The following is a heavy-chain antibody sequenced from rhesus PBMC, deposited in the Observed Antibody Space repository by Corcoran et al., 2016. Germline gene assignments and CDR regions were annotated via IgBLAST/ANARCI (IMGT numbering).Heavy chain of an antibody. J-gene: IGHJ4*01. Sequence: EVPLVQSGAEVKKPGASVKMSCKTSGYTFIDYYLHWVRQVPGKGLEVMGRDDPEEGEAIQQQKFQDRVTITADTSTDTSYMELSSLRSDDTAVYYCATAAFDYWGQGVLVTVSS. CDR3: ATAAFDY. CDR2: DDPEEGEA. CDR1: GYTFIDYY. V-gene: IGHV1-111*02.